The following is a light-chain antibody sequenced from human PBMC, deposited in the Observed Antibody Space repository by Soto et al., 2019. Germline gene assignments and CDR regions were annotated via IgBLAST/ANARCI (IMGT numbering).Light chain of an antibody. CDR2: AAS. CDR3: QQSYRTPYI. Sequence: IQLTQSPSSLSASVGDTVTITCRASQSISTYLNWYQHKPGKAPKLVIQAASTLLSGVPPRFSGSGSETDFTLTITSLRPEDFATYYCQQSYRTPYIFGQGTNLVIK. J-gene: IGKJ2*01. CDR1: QSISTY. V-gene: IGKV1-39*01.